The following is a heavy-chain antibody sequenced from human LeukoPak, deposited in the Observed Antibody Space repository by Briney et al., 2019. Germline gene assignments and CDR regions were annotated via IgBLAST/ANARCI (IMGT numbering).Heavy chain of an antibody. CDR2: IYYSGST. D-gene: IGHD3-10*01. V-gene: IGHV4-59*01. CDR1: GGSINDYY. CDR3: ARGFYNSGTSSGYFQH. Sequence: SETLSLTCAVSGGSINDYYWSLIRQSSGKGLEWIGYIYYSGSTNYNPSLKSRVTISIDTSKTRFSLSLSSVTAADTAVYYCARGFYNSGTSSGYFQHWGQGTLVTVSS. J-gene: IGHJ1*01.